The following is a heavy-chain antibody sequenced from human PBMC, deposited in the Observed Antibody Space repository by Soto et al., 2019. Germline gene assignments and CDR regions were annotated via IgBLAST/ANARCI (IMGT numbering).Heavy chain of an antibody. CDR1: GFTFSSYS. D-gene: IGHD6-19*01. CDR2: ISSSSSTI. Sequence: GGSLRLSCAASGFTFSSYSMNWVRQAPGKGLEWVSYISSSSSTIYYADSVKGRFTISRDNAKNSLYLQMNSLGDEDTAVYYCARVDSSGWYSWFDPWGQGTLVTVSS. CDR3: ARVDSSGWYSWFDP. J-gene: IGHJ5*02. V-gene: IGHV3-48*02.